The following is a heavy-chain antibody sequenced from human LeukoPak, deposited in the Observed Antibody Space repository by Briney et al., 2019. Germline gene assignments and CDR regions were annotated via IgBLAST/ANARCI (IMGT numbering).Heavy chain of an antibody. CDR1: GGSISSYY. V-gene: IGHV4-59*01. J-gene: IGHJ4*02. D-gene: IGHD4-11*01. CDR2: IYYSGST. CDR3: ARVQAYSTVFDY. Sequence: SETLSLTCTVSGGSISSYYWSWIRPPPGKGLEWIGYIYYSGSTNYNPSLKSRVTISVDTSKNQFSLKLSFVTAADTAVYYCARVQAYSTVFDYWGQGTLVTVSS.